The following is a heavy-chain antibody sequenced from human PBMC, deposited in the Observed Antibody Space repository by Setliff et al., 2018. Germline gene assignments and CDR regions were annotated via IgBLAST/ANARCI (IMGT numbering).Heavy chain of an antibody. V-gene: IGHV4-34*01. J-gene: IGHJ4*01. D-gene: IGHD5-18*01. Sequence: PSETLSLTCAVYGGSFSTYFWSWIRQPPGKGLEWLGSVYYTGISYSHPSLESRVTISVDTSKNQFSLRLTSVTAADTAVYFCARDQTAILDFWGHGTLVTVSS. CDR1: GGSFSTYF. CDR2: VYYTGIS. CDR3: ARDQTAILDF.